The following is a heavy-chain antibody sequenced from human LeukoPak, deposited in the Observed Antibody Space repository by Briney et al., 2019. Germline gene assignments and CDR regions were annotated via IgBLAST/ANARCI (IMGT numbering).Heavy chain of an antibody. CDR3: AKDISLKYSSSWWGYFDY. V-gene: IGHV3-43D*03. CDR2: ISWDGGST. CDR1: GFTFSSYG. J-gene: IGHJ4*02. D-gene: IGHD6-13*01. Sequence: RSGGSLRLSCAASGFTFSSYGMTWVRQAPGKGLEWVSLISWDGGSTYYADSVKGRFTISRDNSKNSLYLQMNSLRAEDTALYYCAKDISLKYSSSWWGYFDYWGQGTLVTVSS.